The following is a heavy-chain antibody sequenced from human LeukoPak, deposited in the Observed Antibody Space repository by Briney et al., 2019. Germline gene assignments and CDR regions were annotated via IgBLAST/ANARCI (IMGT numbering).Heavy chain of an antibody. CDR1: GGSISSSSYY. Sequence: PSETLSLTCTVSGGSISSSSYYWGWIRQPPGKGLEWIGSIYYSGSTYYNPSLKSRVTISVDTSKNQFSLKLSSVTAADTAVYYCASGDIAAYCGGDCYSTFDYWGQGTLVTVSS. CDR2: IYYSGST. D-gene: IGHD2-21*02. CDR3: ASGDIAAYCGGDCYSTFDY. J-gene: IGHJ4*02. V-gene: IGHV4-39*01.